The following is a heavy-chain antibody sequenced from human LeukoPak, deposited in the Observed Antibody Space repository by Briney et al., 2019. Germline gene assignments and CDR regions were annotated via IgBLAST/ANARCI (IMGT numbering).Heavy chain of an antibody. V-gene: IGHV5-51*01. CDR2: IYPGDSDT. D-gene: IGHD1-26*01. CDR3: ARNSGSYQIYYYYGMDV. Sequence: GESLKISCKGSGYSFTSYWIGWVRQMPGKGLEWMGIIYPGDSDTRYSPSFQGQVTISADKSISTAYLQWSSLKASDTAMYYCARNSGSYQIYYYYGMDVWGQGTTVTVSS. CDR1: GYSFTSYW. J-gene: IGHJ6*02.